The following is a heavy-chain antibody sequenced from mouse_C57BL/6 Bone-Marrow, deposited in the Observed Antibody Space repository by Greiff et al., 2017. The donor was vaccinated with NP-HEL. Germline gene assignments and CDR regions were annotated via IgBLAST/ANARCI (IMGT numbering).Heavy chain of an antibody. D-gene: IGHD2-5*01. J-gene: IGHJ2*01. CDR3: ARRSNYGVYFDY. Sequence: EVQGVESGGGLVQPGGSLKLSCAASGFTFSDYYMYWVRQTPEKRLEWVAYISNGGGSTYYPDTVKGRFTISRDNAKNTLYLQMSRLKSEDTAMYYCARRSNYGVYFDYWGQGTTLTVSS. CDR2: ISNGGGST. V-gene: IGHV5-12*01. CDR1: GFTFSDYY.